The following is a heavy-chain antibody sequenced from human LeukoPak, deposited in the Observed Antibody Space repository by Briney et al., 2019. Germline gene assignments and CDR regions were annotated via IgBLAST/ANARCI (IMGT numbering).Heavy chain of an antibody. CDR3: ARHDYGATRDY. CDR1: GASLSSYY. Sequence: PSETLSLTCTVSGASLSSYYWSWIRQPPGKGLQWIGYIHYSGSTNYNPSPKSRVTISVDTSKNQFSLKLSSVTAADTAVYYCARHDYGATRDYWGQGTLVTVSS. J-gene: IGHJ4*02. D-gene: IGHD4-17*01. V-gene: IGHV4-59*01. CDR2: IHYSGST.